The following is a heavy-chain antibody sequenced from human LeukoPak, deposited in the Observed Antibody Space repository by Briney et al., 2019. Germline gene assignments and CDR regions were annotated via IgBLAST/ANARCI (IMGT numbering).Heavy chain of an antibody. Sequence: GGSLRLSCAASGFTFSSYAMSWVRQAPGKGLEWVSAISGSGGSTYYADSVKGRFTISRDNSKNTLYLQMNSLRAEDTAVCYCAKYTKKYYDSSGYYFDYWGQGTLVTVSS. D-gene: IGHD3-22*01. V-gene: IGHV3-23*01. CDR2: ISGSGGST. CDR3: AKYTKKYYDSSGYYFDY. CDR1: GFTFSSYA. J-gene: IGHJ4*02.